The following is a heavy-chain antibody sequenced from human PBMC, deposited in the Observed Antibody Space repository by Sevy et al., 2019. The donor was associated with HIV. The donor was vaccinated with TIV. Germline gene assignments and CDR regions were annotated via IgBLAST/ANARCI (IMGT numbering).Heavy chain of an antibody. D-gene: IGHD4-17*01. V-gene: IGHV3-7*01. J-gene: IGHJ6*04. CDR1: GFMFSNYW. Sequence: RGSLRLSCAASGFMFSNYWMTWVRQAPGKGLEWVANIKEDGSEKYYVDSVKGRFSISRYNAKNSLHLQLNTLRPEDTAVYYCARTVTPHRDYLRIMDVWGKGTTVTVSS. CDR2: IKEDGSEK. CDR3: ARTVTPHRDYLRIMDV.